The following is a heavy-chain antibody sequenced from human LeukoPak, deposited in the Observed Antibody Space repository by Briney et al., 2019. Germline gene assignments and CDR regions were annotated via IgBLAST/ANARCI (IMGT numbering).Heavy chain of an antibody. V-gene: IGHV1-2*02. Sequence: ASVKVSCKASGYSFSYYYMFWIRQAPGHGPEWVGWINPKTAMTSYAQNFQGRVTITRDTSTTTFYMELYSLTSDDTAVYFCARDGISRKNDRNFDYWGQGTLVTVSS. CDR2: INPKTAMT. D-gene: IGHD1-1*01. CDR3: ARDGISRKNDRNFDY. CDR1: GYSFSYYY. J-gene: IGHJ4*02.